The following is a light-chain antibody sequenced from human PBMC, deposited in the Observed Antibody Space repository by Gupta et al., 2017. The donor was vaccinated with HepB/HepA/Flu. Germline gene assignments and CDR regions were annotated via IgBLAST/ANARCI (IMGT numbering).Light chain of an antibody. V-gene: IGLV2-14*03. J-gene: IGLJ2*01. CDR2: DVS. CDR1: SSDVGGFNY. Sequence: QSALTQPVSVSVSPGQSITISCTGPSSDVGGFNYVSWYQQPPGKAPQLMIYDVSNRPSGISNRVSGSNSGTTAALTITLLPADEEADYYSYTLIKSSSTIVVFGGGTKVTVL. CDR3: YTLIKSSSTIVV.